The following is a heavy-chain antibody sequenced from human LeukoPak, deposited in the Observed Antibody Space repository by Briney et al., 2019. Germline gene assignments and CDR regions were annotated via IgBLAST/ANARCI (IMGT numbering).Heavy chain of an antibody. CDR3: ARLLVGATAGGDFDY. CDR1: GFTFSSYS. CDR2: ISSSSSYI. Sequence: GGSLRLSCAASGFTFSSYSMNWVRQAPGKGLEWVSSISSSSSYIYYADSVKGRFTISRDNAKNSLYLQMNSLRAEDTAVYYCARLLVGATAGGDFDYWGQGTLVTVSS. J-gene: IGHJ4*02. D-gene: IGHD1-26*01. V-gene: IGHV3-21*01.